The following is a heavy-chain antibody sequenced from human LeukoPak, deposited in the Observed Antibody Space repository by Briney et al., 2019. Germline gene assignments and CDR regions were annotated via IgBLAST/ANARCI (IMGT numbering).Heavy chain of an antibody. CDR1: GGSISSYY. Sequence: PSETLSLTCTVSGGSISSYYWSWIRQSAGKGLEWIGRIHTSGSTNYNPSLKSRVTMSVDTSKNQFSLKLSSVTAADTAVYYCARNGGSGTYYDGSFDYWGQGTLVTVSS. CDR3: ARNGGSGTYYDGSFDY. V-gene: IGHV4-4*07. CDR2: IHTSGST. J-gene: IGHJ4*02. D-gene: IGHD1-26*01.